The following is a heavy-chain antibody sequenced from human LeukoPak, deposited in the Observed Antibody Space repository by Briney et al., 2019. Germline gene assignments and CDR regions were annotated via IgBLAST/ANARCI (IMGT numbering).Heavy chain of an antibody. CDR1: GYTLTSYY. J-gene: IGHJ4*02. D-gene: IGHD6-19*01. CDR2: INPSGGST. V-gene: IGHV1-46*01. CDR3: ARDPPYSSVARRFDY. Sequence: ASVKVSCKASGYTLTSYYIHWVRQAPGQGLEWMGIINPSGGSTSYAQKFQGRVTMTTDTSTSTVYMELSSLKSEDTAVYYCARDPPYSSVARRFDYWGQGTLVTVSS.